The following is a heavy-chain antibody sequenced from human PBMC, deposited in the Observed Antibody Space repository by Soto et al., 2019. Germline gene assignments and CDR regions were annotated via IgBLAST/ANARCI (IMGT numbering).Heavy chain of an antibody. V-gene: IGHV3-13*01. CDR1: GFTFSSYD. D-gene: IGHD3-3*01. CDR3: ASLFGVGPSMDV. CDR2: IGTAGDT. J-gene: IGHJ6*02. Sequence: PGGSLRLSCAASGFTFSSYDMHWVRQATGKGLEWVSAIGTAGDTYYPGSVKGRFTISRENAKNSLYLQMNSLRAEDTAVYYCASLFGVGPSMDVWGQGTTVTVSS.